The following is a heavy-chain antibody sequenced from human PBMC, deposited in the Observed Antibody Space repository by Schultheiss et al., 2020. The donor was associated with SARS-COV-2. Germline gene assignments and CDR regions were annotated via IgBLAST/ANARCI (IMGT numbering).Heavy chain of an antibody. Sequence: SQTLSLTCTVSGGSISSYYWSWIRQPPGKGLEWIGYIYYSGSTNYNPSLKSQVTISVDTSKNQFSLKLSSVTAADTAVYYCARDRSGYPPRYGMDVWGQGTTVTVSS. CDR3: ARDRSGYPPRYGMDV. CDR2: IYYSGST. D-gene: IGHD3-22*01. J-gene: IGHJ6*02. V-gene: IGHV4-59*01. CDR1: GGSISSYY.